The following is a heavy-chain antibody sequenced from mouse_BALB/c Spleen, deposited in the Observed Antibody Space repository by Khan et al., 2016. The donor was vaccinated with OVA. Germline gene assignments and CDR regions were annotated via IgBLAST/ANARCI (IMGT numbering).Heavy chain of an antibody. CDR2: INPSTGYT. V-gene: IGHV1-7*01. Sequence: QMQLEESGAELANPGASVKMSCKASGYTFTSYWMHWVKQRPGQGLEWIGYINPSTGYTEYNQNFKDKATLTTDKSSSTAYMQLSSLTSEDSAVYYCTRRGLFCIFVYWGQGTLVTVSA. J-gene: IGHJ3*01. CDR3: TRRGLFCIFVY. CDR1: GYTFTSYW.